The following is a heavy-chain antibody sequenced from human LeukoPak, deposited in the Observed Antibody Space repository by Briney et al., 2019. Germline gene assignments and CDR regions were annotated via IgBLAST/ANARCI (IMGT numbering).Heavy chain of an antibody. J-gene: IGHJ4*02. Sequence: GGSLRLSCAASGFTFSSYWMSWVRQAPGKGLEWVAGIEQDGSEKHYVDSVRGRFTISRDNARNSLYLQMNSLRAEDTAVYFCARGQYYFDYWGQGTLVTVSS. CDR2: IEQDGSEK. CDR3: ARGQYYFDY. CDR1: GFTFSSYW. D-gene: IGHD4-11*01. V-gene: IGHV3-7*04.